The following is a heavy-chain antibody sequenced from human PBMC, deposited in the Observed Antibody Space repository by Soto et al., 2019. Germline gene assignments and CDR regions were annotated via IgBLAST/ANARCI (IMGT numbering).Heavy chain of an antibody. Sequence: HPGGSLRLSCAASGFTFSSYEMNWVRQAPGKGLEWVSYISSSGSTIYYADSVKGRFTISRDNAKNSLYLQMNSLRAEDTAVYYCARWLQNYYYYGMDVWGQGTTVTVSS. V-gene: IGHV3-48*03. J-gene: IGHJ6*02. D-gene: IGHD5-12*01. CDR2: ISSSGSTI. CDR3: ARWLQNYYYYGMDV. CDR1: GFTFSSYE.